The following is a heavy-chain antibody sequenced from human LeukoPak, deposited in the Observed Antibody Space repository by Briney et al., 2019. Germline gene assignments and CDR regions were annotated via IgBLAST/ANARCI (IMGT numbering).Heavy chain of an antibody. CDR3: AKDGSHIDY. D-gene: IGHD1-26*01. CDR1: GFTVSSNY. J-gene: IGHJ4*02. V-gene: IGHV3-23*01. Sequence: GGSLRLSCAASGFTVSSNYMSWVRQAPGKGLEWVSAISGSGGSTYYADSVKGRFTISRDNSKNTLYLQMNSLRAEDTAVYYCAKDGSHIDYWGQGTLVTVSS. CDR2: ISGSGGST.